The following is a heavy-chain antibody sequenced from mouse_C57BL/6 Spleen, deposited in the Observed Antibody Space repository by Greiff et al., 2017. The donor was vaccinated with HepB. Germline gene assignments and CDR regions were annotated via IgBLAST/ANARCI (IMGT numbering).Heavy chain of an antibody. D-gene: IGHD2-10*02. V-gene: IGHV1-80*01. CDR2: IYPGDGDT. J-gene: IGHJ2*01. CDR3: ARDDSSYGKEVYFDY. Sequence: QVQLQQSGAELVKPGASVKISCKASGYAFSSYWMNWVKQRPGKGLEWIGQIYPGDGDTNYNGKFKGKATLTADKSSSTAYMQLSSLTSEDSAVYFCARDDSSYGKEVYFDYWGQGTTLTVSS. CDR1: GYAFSSYW.